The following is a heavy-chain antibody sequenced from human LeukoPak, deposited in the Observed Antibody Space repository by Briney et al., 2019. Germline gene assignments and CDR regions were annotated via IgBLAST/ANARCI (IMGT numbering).Heavy chain of an antibody. CDR3: ARDLGGNDSI. Sequence: GGSLRLSCAASGFTFNSYAMSWVRQAPEKGLERVATISGSGGGTYYADSVKGRFTISRDDSKNTLYLQMNSLRPEDTAVYYCARDLGGNDSIWGQGTLVTVSS. V-gene: IGHV3-23*01. J-gene: IGHJ4*02. D-gene: IGHD5-12*01. CDR2: ISGSGGGT. CDR1: GFTFNSYA.